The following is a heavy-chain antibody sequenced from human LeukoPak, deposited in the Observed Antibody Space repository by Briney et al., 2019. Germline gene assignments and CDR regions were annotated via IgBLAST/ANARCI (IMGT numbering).Heavy chain of an antibody. CDR3: AKAPRYYGTASYPPSDY. D-gene: IGHD3-10*01. CDR2: ISGSGGST. Sequence: GGSLRLSCAVSGFTFSSYAMSWVRQAPGKGLEWVSAISGSGGSTYYADSVKRRFTISRDNTKNTLYLQMNSLRAEDAAVYYSAKAPRYYGTASYPPSDYCGQGTLVTVSS. V-gene: IGHV3-23*01. CDR1: GFTFSSYA. J-gene: IGHJ4*02.